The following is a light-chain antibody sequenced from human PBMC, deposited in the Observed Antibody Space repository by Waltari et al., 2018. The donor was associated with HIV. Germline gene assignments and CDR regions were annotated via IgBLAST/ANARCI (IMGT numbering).Light chain of an antibody. CDR1: SSNIGSDT. J-gene: IGLJ2*01. CDR3: AAWDDSLNVV. V-gene: IGLV1-44*01. CDR2: SNN. Sequence: QSVLTQPPSASGTPGQRVTISCSGSSSNIGSDTVNWYQQLPGTAPKLLIYSNNQRPLGGPDRFSGSKSGTSASLAIRWLQSEDGADYYCAAWDDSLNVVFGGGTKLTGL.